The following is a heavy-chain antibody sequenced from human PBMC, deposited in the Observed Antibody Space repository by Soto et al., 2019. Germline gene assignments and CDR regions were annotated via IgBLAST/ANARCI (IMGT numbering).Heavy chain of an antibody. CDR1: GFTVSSNY. CDR3: ARGGHIEALDY. J-gene: IGHJ4*02. D-gene: IGHD5-12*01. CDR2: IYSDGST. Sequence: PGGSLRLSCAASGFTVSSNYMSWVRQAPGKGLEWVSVIYSDGSTYYADSVKGRFTISRDNSKNTLYLQMNSLRAEDTAVYYCARGGHIEALDYWGQGTLVTVSS. V-gene: IGHV3-53*01.